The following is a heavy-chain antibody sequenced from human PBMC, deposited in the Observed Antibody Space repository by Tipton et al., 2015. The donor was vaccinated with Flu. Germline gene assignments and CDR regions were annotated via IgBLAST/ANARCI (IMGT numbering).Heavy chain of an antibody. CDR3: ARDQGFGGGLSYDYYVLDV. D-gene: IGHD3-10*01. CDR2: IYYSGST. J-gene: IGHJ6*02. CDR1: GDSISNGGAY. Sequence: LSLTCTVSGDSISNGGAYWTWVRQHPGKGLEWIASIYYSGSTYYNPSLWRRVTISVDTSKNQISLKVNSVTAADTAVYYCARDQGFGGGLSYDYYVLDVWGQGTTVTVSS. V-gene: IGHV4-31*03.